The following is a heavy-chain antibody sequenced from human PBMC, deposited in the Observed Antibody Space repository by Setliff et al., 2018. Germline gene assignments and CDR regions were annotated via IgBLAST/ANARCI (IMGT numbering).Heavy chain of an antibody. CDR2: TNPMFGST. D-gene: IGHD5-18*01. CDR3: AREGVDTRSSTDYRYYMDV. CDR1: GGTFSSYG. Sequence: ASVKVSCKASGGTFSSYGLSWVRQAPGQGLEWMGGTNPMFGSTKYAQKFQERVTIIKDESTSTAYMEVSSLRTEDTAVYYCAREGVDTRSSTDYRYYMDVWGKGTTVTVSS. V-gene: IGHV1-69*05. J-gene: IGHJ6*03.